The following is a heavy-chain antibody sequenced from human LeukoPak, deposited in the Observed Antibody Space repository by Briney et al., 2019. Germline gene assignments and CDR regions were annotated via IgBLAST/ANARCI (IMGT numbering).Heavy chain of an antibody. CDR1: GGSFSGYY. V-gene: IGHV4-34*01. J-gene: IGHJ6*03. D-gene: IGHD3/OR15-3a*01. CDR3: ARAGNFWTGYYYYIDV. Sequence: SETLSLTCAVYGGSFSGYYWSWIRQPPGKGLEWIGKINHSGSTNYNPSLKSRVTISVDTSKNQFSLKLSSVTAADTAVYYCARAGNFWTGYYYYIDVWGKGTTVTVSS. CDR2: INHSGST.